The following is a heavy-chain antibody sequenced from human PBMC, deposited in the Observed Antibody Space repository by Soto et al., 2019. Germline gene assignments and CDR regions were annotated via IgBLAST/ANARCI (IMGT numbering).Heavy chain of an antibody. J-gene: IGHJ5*02. CDR1: RYTFTSYG. D-gene: IGHD3-10*01. CDR2: ISAYNGNT. V-gene: IGHV1-18*01. Sequence: GVSVKVSCKASRYTFTSYGISWVRQAPGQGLERMGWISAYNGNTNYAQKLQGRVTMTTDTSTSTAYMELRSLRSDDTAVYYCARDKSGLLWFGELSDGWFDPWGQGTLVTVSS. CDR3: ARDKSGLLWFGELSDGWFDP.